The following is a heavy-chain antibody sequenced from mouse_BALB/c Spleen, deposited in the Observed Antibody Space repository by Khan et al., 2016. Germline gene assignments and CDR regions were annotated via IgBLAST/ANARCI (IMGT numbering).Heavy chain of an antibody. CDR1: GYAFTNYL. CDR2: INPGSGGT. Sequence: QVQLKESGAELVRPGTSVKVSCKASGYAFTNYLIEWVKQRPGQGLEWIGVINPGSGGTNYNEKIKGKATLTADKTSSTAYMQRSSLTSDDSAVYFCARDDGNYYAMDYWGQGTSVTVSS. D-gene: IGHD2-1*01. CDR3: ARDDGNYYAMDY. J-gene: IGHJ4*01. V-gene: IGHV1-54*01.